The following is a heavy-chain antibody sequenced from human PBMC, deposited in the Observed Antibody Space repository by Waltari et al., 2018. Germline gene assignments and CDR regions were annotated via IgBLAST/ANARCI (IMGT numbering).Heavy chain of an antibody. D-gene: IGHD3-22*01. Sequence: EVHSLETGGGLAPPEGTTILPCAGSGCDTVTDARRWVRQGPGKGLEWVSGISDSGVSTKYADSVKGRLTVSRDNSKNTVFLQLNSLRAEDTAIYYCARHLYSIDYLELGNWGQGTLVTVSS. CDR2: ISDSGVST. CDR3: ARHLYSIDYLELGN. V-gene: IGHV3-23*01. J-gene: IGHJ4*02. CDR1: GCDTVTDA.